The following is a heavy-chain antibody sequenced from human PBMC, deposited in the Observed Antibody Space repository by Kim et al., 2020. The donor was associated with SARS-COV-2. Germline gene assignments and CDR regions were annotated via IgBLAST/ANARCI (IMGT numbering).Heavy chain of an antibody. CDR3: TTVSMR. CDR1: GIPFSNAW. J-gene: IGHJ4*02. V-gene: IGHV3-15*01. CDR2: IKSRSDGGTG. Sequence: GGSLRLSCAVSGIPFSNAWFNWVCQAPGKGLEWVGRIKSRSDGGTGDLAAPVKGRFAISRDDSKNMLYLVMNSLRTDDSGVYYCTTVSMRWGQGTLVTVS. D-gene: IGHD3-16*01.